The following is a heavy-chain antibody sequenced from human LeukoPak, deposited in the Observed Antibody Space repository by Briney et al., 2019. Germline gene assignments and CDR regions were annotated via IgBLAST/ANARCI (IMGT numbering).Heavy chain of an antibody. J-gene: IGHJ2*01. CDR2: INSDGSST. CDR3: ARAAYSSTWYSRYFDL. D-gene: IGHD6-13*01. Sequence: PGGSLRLSCAASGFTFSSYAMHWVRQAPGKGLVWVSRINSDGSSTSYADSVKGRFTISRENAKNSLYLQMNSLRAGDTAVYYCARAAYSSTWYSRYFDLWGRGTLVTVSS. CDR1: GFTFSSYA. V-gene: IGHV3-74*01.